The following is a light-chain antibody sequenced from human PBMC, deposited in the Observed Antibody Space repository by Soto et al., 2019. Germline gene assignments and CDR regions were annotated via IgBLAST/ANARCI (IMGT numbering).Light chain of an antibody. Sequence: DIQMTQSPSTLSASVGDRVSISCRASQSIGSRLAWYQQKPGEAPKVLIYDAFNLESGVPSRFSGSGTGTEFTLTISSLQPDDFATYYCQQYSSYSTFDQGTKVEIK. J-gene: IGKJ2*01. CDR1: QSIGSR. V-gene: IGKV1-5*01. CDR3: QQYSSYST. CDR2: DAF.